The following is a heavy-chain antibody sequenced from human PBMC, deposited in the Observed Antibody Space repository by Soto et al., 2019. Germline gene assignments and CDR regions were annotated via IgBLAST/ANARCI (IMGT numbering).Heavy chain of an antibody. CDR3: TRNQVKADY. V-gene: IGHV3-7*01. J-gene: IGHJ4*02. CDR2: IKGDGSEQ. CDR1: GFALSSFW. D-gene: IGHD3-22*01. Sequence: EVQLVESGGDLVQPGGSLRLSCVASGFALSSFWMTWVRQGPGKGLEWVAKIKGDGSEQNYVDSVRGRFTISRDNAKNSVYLQMNSLRVDDTAVYYCTRNQVKADYWGQGTLVTVPS.